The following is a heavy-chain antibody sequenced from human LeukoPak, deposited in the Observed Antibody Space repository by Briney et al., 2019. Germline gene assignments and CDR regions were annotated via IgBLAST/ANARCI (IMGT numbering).Heavy chain of an antibody. D-gene: IGHD3-10*01. CDR2: ISGGGGTI. V-gene: IGHV3-23*01. J-gene: IGHJ4*02. CDR1: GFTFSSYA. CDR3: ARRGDSSYFDH. Sequence: PGGSLRLSCAASGFTFSSYAMRWVRQAPGKGLEWVAAISGGGGTIYYADSVKGRFTISRDNSKNTLHLQMISLRAEDTAVYYCARRGDSSYFDHWGQGTLVTVSS.